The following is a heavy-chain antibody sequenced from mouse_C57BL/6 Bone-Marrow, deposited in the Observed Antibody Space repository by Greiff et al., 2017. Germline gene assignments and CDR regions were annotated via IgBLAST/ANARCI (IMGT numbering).Heavy chain of an antibody. D-gene: IGHD1-1*01. J-gene: IGHJ1*03. CDR1: GFTFSSYG. Sequence: EVKLQESGGDLVKPGGSLKLSCAASGFTFSSYGMSWVRQTPDKRLEWVATISSGGSYTYYPASVKGRFTISRDNAKNTLYLQMSSLKSEDTAMYYCARRGRRGYFDVWGTGTTVTVSS. V-gene: IGHV5-6*02. CDR3: ARRGRRGYFDV. CDR2: ISSGGSYT.